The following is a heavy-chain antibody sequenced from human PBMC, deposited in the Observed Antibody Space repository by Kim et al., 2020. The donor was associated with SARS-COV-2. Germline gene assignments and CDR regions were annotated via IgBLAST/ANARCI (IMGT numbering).Heavy chain of an antibody. Sequence: SETLSLTCTVSGGSISSYYWSWIRQPPGKGLEWIGYIYYSGSTNYNPSLKSRVTISVDTSKNQFSLKLSSVTAADTAVYYCARYYGSGSSNPFDYWGQGTLVTVSS. CDR2: IYYSGST. D-gene: IGHD3-10*01. V-gene: IGHV4-59*13. CDR1: GGSISSYY. CDR3: ARYYGSGSSNPFDY. J-gene: IGHJ4*02.